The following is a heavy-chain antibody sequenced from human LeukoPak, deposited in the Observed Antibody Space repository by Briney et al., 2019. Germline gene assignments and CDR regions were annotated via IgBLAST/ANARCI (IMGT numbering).Heavy chain of an antibody. J-gene: IGHJ4*02. CDR2: IYPGDSDT. D-gene: IGHD3-10*01. CDR3: ARHDMVRGVRYPDY. Sequence: GEPLKISCKGSGYSFTSYWIAWVRQMPGKGLEWMGIIYPGDSDTRYSPSFQGQVTISADKSISTAYLQWSSLKASDTAMYYCARHDMVRGVRYPDYWGQGTLVTVSS. V-gene: IGHV5-51*01. CDR1: GYSFTSYW.